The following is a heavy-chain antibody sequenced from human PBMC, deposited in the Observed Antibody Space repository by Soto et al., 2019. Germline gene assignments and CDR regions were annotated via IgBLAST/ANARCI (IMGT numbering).Heavy chain of an antibody. D-gene: IGHD6-13*01. CDR2: VSASGGST. J-gene: IGHJ4*02. Sequence: GGSLRLSCAASGFTFSSYAMSWVRRAPGKGLEWVSGVSASGGSTYYADSVKGRFTISRDNSKNTLYLQMNSLRTEDTAEYYCVKGIKIAAAGFFDCWGQGTLVTVSS. CDR1: GFTFSSYA. CDR3: VKGIKIAAAGFFDC. V-gene: IGHV3-23*01.